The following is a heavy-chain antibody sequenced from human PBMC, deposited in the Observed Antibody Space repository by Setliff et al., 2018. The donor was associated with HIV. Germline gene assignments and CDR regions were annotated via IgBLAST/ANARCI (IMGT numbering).Heavy chain of an antibody. V-gene: IGHV3-15*01. CDR3: TTGRGGNWDY. D-gene: IGHD2-21*01. J-gene: IGHJ4*02. CDR1: GFTFSNAW. CDR2: IKSKTDGGTT. Sequence: GESLKISCAASGFTFSNAWMSWVRQAPGKGLEWVGRIKSKTDGGTTDYAAPVKGRFTISRDDSKNTLYLQMNSLKTEDTAVYYCTTGRGGNWDYWGQGTLVTVSS.